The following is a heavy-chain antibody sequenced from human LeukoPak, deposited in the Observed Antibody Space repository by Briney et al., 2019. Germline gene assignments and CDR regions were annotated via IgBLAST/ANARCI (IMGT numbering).Heavy chain of an antibody. J-gene: IGHJ5*02. V-gene: IGHV1-18*01. CDR1: GYTFTSYG. CDR2: ISAYNGNT. CDR3: ARDGGEVPAAIRGWFDP. D-gene: IGHD2-2*02. Sequence: SVKVSCKASGYTFTSYGISWVRQAPGQGLEWMGWISAYNGNTNYAQKLQGRVTMTTDTSTSTAYMELRSLRSDDTAVYYCARDGGEVPAAIRGWFDPWGQGTLVTVSS.